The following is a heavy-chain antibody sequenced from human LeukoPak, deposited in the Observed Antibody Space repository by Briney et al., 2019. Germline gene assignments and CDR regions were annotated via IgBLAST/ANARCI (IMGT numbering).Heavy chain of an antibody. CDR2: ISAYNGNT. V-gene: IGHV1-18*01. CDR3: AKGSCSGGSCSWFDP. CDR1: GYTFTSYG. D-gene: IGHD2-15*01. J-gene: IGHJ5*02. Sequence: ASVKVSCKASGYTFTSYGISWVRQAPGQGLEWMGWISAYNGNTNYAQKLQGRVTMTTDTSTSTAYMELSSLRADDTAVYYCAKGSCSGGSCSWFDPWGQGTLVTVSS.